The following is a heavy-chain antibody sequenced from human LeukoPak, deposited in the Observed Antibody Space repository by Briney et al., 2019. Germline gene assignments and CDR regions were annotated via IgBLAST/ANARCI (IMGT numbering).Heavy chain of an antibody. V-gene: IGHV3-30*18. CDR2: ISYDGSNK. J-gene: IGHJ6*03. D-gene: IGHD1-14*01. CDR1: GFIFSSYG. Sequence: GSLRLSCAASGFIFSSYGRHWVRQAPGKGLEWVAVISYDGSNKYYADSVKGRFTISRDNSKNTLYLQMNSLRAEDTAVYYCAKDYRGVYYYMDVWGKGTTVTISS. CDR3: AKDYRGVYYYMDV.